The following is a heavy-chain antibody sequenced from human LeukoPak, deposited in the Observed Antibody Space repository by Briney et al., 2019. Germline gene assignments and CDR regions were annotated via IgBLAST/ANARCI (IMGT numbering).Heavy chain of an antibody. Sequence: GASVKVSCKASGYTFTSYGISWVRPAPGQGLEWMGWISAYNGNTNYAQKLQGRVTMTTDTSTSTAYMELRSLRSDDTAVYYCARDTYYYDSSGYPDYWGQGTLVTVSS. D-gene: IGHD3-22*01. CDR3: ARDTYYYDSSGYPDY. CDR1: GYTFTSYG. V-gene: IGHV1-18*01. J-gene: IGHJ4*02. CDR2: ISAYNGNT.